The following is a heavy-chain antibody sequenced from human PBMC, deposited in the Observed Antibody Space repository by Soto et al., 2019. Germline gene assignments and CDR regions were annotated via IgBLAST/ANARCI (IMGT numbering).Heavy chain of an antibody. CDR2: IRSKANSYAT. CDR3: TSQFRQQAGWAACYI. D-gene: IGHD6-13*01. J-gene: IGHJ3*02. V-gene: IGHV3-73*01. Sequence: GGSLRLSCADSGFTFSGSAMHWVRQASGKGLERVGRIRSKANSYATAHAASVKGRFTISRDDSKNTAYLQMNSLKTEDTAGYYCTSQFRQQAGWAACYIWGQGTMVTVSS. CDR1: GFTFSGSA.